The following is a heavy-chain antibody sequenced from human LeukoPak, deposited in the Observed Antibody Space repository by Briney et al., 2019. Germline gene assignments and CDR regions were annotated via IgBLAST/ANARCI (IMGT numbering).Heavy chain of an antibody. CDR2: LSWNSVSK. Sequence: GGSLRLSCAGTGFTFDDHGMHWVRQVAGKGLEWVAGLSWNSVSKGYGDSVKGRFTISRDNAKNSLYLQMSSLRPDDTALYFCAKIRGMTVAGPFDSWGQGTQVTVSS. CDR3: AKIRGMTVAGPFDS. CDR1: GFTFDDHG. V-gene: IGHV3-9*01. J-gene: IGHJ4*02. D-gene: IGHD3-22*01.